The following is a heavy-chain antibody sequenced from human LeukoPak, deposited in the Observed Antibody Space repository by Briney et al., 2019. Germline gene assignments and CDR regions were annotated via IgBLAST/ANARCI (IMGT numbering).Heavy chain of an antibody. CDR2: INKRGDNT. D-gene: IGHD3-22*01. CDR1: GFTFSTYA. J-gene: IGHJ4*02. V-gene: IGHV3-21*01. Sequence: PGGSLRLSCAASGFTFSTYAMTWVRQAPGEGLKWVGGINKRGDNTYYTDSVKGQFTISRDNAENSLYLQMNSLRAEDTAVYYCARGSNYYDSSGYFDWGQGTLVTVSS. CDR3: ARGSNYYDSSGYFD.